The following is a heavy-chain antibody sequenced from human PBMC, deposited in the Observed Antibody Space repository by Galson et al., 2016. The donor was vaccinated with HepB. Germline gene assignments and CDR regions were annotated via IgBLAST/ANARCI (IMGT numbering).Heavy chain of an antibody. J-gene: IGHJ4*02. CDR3: AKERLVRRIFDH. CDR1: GFVFSNFG. V-gene: IGHV3-23*01. D-gene: IGHD1-1*01. Sequence: SLRLSCAASGFVFSNFGLSWVRQAPGKGLAWVASISTRRTTYYSDSVQGRFTISRDSSNNTLYLQMNGLRAEDTAVYYCAKERLVRRIFDHWGQGTLLTVSS. CDR2: ISTRRTT.